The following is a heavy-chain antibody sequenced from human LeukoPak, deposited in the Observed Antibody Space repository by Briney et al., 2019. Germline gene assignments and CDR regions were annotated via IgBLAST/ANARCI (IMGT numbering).Heavy chain of an antibody. D-gene: IGHD5-12*01. V-gene: IGHV3-48*01. CDR1: GFTFSTYS. CDR3: AKGGPLQWLRFDY. CDR2: IVSSSNTI. J-gene: IGHJ4*02. Sequence: GGSLRLSCAASGFTFSTYSMNWVRQAPGKGLEWVSYIVSSSNTINYADSVKGRFTISRDDSKNTLYLQMNSLRAEDTAVYYCAKGGPLQWLRFDYWGQGTLVTVSS.